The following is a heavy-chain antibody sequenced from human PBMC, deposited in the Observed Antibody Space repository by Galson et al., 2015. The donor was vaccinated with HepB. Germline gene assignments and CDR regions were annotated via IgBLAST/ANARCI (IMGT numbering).Heavy chain of an antibody. J-gene: IGHJ3*02. D-gene: IGHD6-13*01. CDR2: INPSGGST. V-gene: IGHV1-46*03. CDR1: GYTFTSYY. CDR3: ARSGYSSSWSADAFDI. Sequence: SVKVSCKASGYTFTSYYMHWVRQAPGQGLEWMGIINPSGGSTSYAQKFQGRVTMTRDTSTSTVYMELSSLRFEDTAVYYCARSGYSSSWSADAFDIWGQGTMVTVSS.